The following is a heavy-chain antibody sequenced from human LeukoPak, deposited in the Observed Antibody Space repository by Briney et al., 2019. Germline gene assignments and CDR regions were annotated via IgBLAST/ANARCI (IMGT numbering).Heavy chain of an antibody. J-gene: IGHJ4*02. V-gene: IGHV4-59*01. CDR3: ARGRQTEDY. CDR1: GGSISSYY. Sequence: SETLSLTCTVSGGSISSYYWSWIRQPPGKGLEWIGYIYYSGSTNYNPSLKSRVTISVDTSKNQFSLKLSSVTAADTAVYYCARGRQTEDYWGQGTLVTVSS. CDR2: IYYSGST.